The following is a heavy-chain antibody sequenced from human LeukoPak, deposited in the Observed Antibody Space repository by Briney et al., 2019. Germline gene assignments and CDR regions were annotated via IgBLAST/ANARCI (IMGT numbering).Heavy chain of an antibody. J-gene: IGHJ4*02. D-gene: IGHD3-10*01. CDR2: IYASGST. Sequence: SQTLSLTCSVSGGSISSGYYYWTWIRQPAGKGLEYIGHIYASGSTDYNPSLKSRVTISIDTSKNQFSLKLTSMTAVDTAVYYCARDSGGGSGSYYRYFDYWGQGTLVTVSS. CDR1: GGSISSGYYY. V-gene: IGHV4-61*09. CDR3: ARDSGGGSGSYYRYFDY.